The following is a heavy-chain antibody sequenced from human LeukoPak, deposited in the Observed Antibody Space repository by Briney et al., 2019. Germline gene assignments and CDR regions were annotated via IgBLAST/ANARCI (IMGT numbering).Heavy chain of an antibody. CDR3: AKLSYSSGWYSLLPARPYYFDY. CDR1: GFNFSSYA. D-gene: IGHD6-19*01. CDR2: ISGSGGHT. Sequence: PGGSLRLSCAASGFNFSSYAMSWVRQAPGKGLEWVSAISGSGGHTYYGDSVKGRFTISRDNSKNTLYLQMNSLRAEDTAVYYCAKLSYSSGWYSLLPARPYYFDYWGQGTLVTVSS. J-gene: IGHJ4*02. V-gene: IGHV3-23*01.